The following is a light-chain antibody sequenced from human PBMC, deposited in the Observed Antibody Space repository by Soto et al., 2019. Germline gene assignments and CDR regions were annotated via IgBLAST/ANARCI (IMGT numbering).Light chain of an antibody. J-gene: IGKJ1*01. Sequence: EIVMTQSPATLSVSPGERATLSCRTSQSVSSNLAWYQQKPGQAPRLLIYGASTRATGIPARFSGSGSGTEFTLTISSLQSEDLAIYYCQAYSDWPTWTFGQGTQVDIK. CDR1: QSVSSN. V-gene: IGKV3D-15*01. CDR2: GAS. CDR3: QAYSDWPTWT.